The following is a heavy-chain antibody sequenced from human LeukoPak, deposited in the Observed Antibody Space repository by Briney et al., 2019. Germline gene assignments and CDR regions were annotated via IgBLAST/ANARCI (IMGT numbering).Heavy chain of an antibody. CDR3: VRDGYNQNRFDF. J-gene: IGHJ4*02. V-gene: IGHV3-7*03. CDR1: GFSFGLHW. Sequence: GGSLRLSCAASGFSFGLHWMNWVRQAPGKGLEWVANIKEDGTLAYYADSVTGRFSISRDNTKNSLYLQMNGLRAEDTAVYFCVRDGYNQNRFDFWGQGILVTVSS. CDR2: IKEDGTLA. D-gene: IGHD3-22*01.